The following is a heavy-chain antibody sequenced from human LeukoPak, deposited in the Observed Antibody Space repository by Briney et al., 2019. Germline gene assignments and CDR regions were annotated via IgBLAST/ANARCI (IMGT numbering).Heavy chain of an antibody. D-gene: IGHD3-10*01. Sequence: PGGCLRLSCAASGFTFSSYAMHWVRQAPGKGLEWVAVISYDGNNKYYADSVKGRFTISRDNSKNTLYLQMNSLRAEDTAVYYCARDWAADSGYWGQGTLVTVSS. V-gene: IGHV3-30-3*01. CDR3: ARDWAADSGY. J-gene: IGHJ4*02. CDR1: GFTFSSYA. CDR2: ISYDGNNK.